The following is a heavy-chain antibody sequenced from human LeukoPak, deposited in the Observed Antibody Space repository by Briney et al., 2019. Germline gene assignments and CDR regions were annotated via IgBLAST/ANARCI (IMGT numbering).Heavy chain of an antibody. J-gene: IGHJ4*02. CDR2: IRYDGSNE. V-gene: IGHV3-30*02. Sequence: GGSLRLSCAASGFTFSDYGMHWVRQAPGKGLEWVAFIRYDGSNEYYVDSVKGRFTVSRDNSKNTLYLQMNSLRAEDTAVYYCTESFWSGYTYYFDYWGQGTLVTVSS. D-gene: IGHD3-3*01. CDR3: TESFWSGYTYYFDY. CDR1: GFTFSDYG.